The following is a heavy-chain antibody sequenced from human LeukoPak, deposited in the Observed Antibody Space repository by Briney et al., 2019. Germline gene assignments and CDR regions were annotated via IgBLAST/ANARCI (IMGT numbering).Heavy chain of an antibody. J-gene: IGHJ6*02. D-gene: IGHD4-11*01. Sequence: GGSLRLSCAASGFTFSSSGMHWVRQAPGKGLEWVAVVSYDGRNKYYADSVKGRSTISRDNSKNTLYMQMNSLRAEDTAVYYCAKDYGYYSSYYYDMDVWGQGTTVTVSS. V-gene: IGHV3-30*18. CDR2: VSYDGRNK. CDR3: AKDYGYYSSYYYDMDV. CDR1: GFTFSSSG.